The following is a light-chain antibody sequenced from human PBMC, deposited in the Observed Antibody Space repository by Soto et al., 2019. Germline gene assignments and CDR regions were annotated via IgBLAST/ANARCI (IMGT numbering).Light chain of an antibody. CDR2: GAS. V-gene: IGKV3-15*01. CDR1: ESVSSN. CDR3: QQYNKWRT. J-gene: IGKJ1*01. Sequence: EIGMTQSPATRSVSPGERATLSCRASESVSSNLAWYQQKPGQAPRLLIYGASTRATGIPARISGSGSGTEFTLTISSLQSEDFAVYYCQQYNKWRTFGQGTKVDIK.